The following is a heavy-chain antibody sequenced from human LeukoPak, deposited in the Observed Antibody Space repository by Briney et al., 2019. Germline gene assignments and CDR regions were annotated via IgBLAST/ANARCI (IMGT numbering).Heavy chain of an antibody. V-gene: IGHV3-11*06. Sequence: PGGSLRLSCAASGFTFSDYNMRWIRQAPGKGLEWVSSISSSSSYIYYADSVKGRFTISRDNAKNSLYLQMNSLRAEDTAVYYCARAFRYGLRVYYMDAWGKGTTVTVSS. CDR2: ISSSSSYI. CDR3: ARAFRYGLRVYYMDA. D-gene: IGHD3-9*01. CDR1: GFTFSDYN. J-gene: IGHJ6*03.